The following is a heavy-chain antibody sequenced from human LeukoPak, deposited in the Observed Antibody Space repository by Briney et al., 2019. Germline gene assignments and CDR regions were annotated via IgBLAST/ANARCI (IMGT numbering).Heavy chain of an antibody. D-gene: IGHD5-12*01. Sequence: PGGSLRLSCAASGSTFSSYWMHWVRQAPGKGLVWVSRINSDGSSTSYADSVKGRFTISRDNAKNTLYLQMNSLRAEDTAVYYCAKIYTGYSGYDIDYWGQGTLVTVSS. V-gene: IGHV3-74*01. J-gene: IGHJ4*02. CDR2: INSDGSST. CDR3: AKIYTGYSGYDIDY. CDR1: GSTFSSYW.